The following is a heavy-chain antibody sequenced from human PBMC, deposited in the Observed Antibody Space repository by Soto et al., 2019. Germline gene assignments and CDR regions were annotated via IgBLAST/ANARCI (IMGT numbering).Heavy chain of an antibody. CDR2: ISYDGSNK. V-gene: IGHV3-30-3*01. CDR1: GFTFSSYA. CDR3: AKGKILPN. J-gene: IGHJ4*02. Sequence: GGSLRLSCAASGFTFSSYAMHWVRQAPGKGLEWVAVISYDGSNKYYADSVKGRFTISRDNSKNTLYLQMNSLGAEDTAVYYCAKGKILPNWGQGTLVTVSS. D-gene: IGHD6-13*01.